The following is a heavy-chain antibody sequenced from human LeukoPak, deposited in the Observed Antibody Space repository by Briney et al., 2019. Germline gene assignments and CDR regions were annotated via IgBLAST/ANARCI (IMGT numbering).Heavy chain of an antibody. D-gene: IGHD3-10*01. J-gene: IGHJ4*02. V-gene: IGHV3-23*01. Sequence: GASLRLSCAASGFIFSNYAMSWVRQAPGEGLEWVSAIGGRDGGTYYADSVKGRFTVSRDDPKNTLYLQMNSLRPEDTAVYYCASYTLWYGDSWGQGTLVTVSS. CDR3: ASYTLWYGDS. CDR2: IGGRDGGT. CDR1: GFIFSNYA.